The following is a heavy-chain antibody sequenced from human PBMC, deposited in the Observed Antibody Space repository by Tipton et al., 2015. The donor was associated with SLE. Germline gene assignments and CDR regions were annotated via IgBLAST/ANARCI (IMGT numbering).Heavy chain of an antibody. V-gene: IGHV4-39*01. J-gene: IGHJ5*02. CDR3: ARHGGFCSNGVCFNWFDP. Sequence: TLSLTCTVSGGSISSTALYWGWIRQRPGKGLEWIGTISYSGTTYNNPSLKSRVTISIDTSKKQFSLNLSSVTAADTAVYYCARHGGFCSNGVCFNWFDPWGQGTLVTVSS. CDR1: GGSISSTALY. D-gene: IGHD2-8*01. CDR2: ISYSGTT.